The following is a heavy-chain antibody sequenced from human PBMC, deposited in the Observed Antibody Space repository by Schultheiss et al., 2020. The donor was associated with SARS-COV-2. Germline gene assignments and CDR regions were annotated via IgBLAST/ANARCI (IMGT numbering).Heavy chain of an antibody. D-gene: IGHD2-15*01. CDR2: ISSSGSTI. CDR1: GFTFSSYA. CDR3: AKTVAALNWFDP. J-gene: IGHJ5*02. Sequence: GGSLRLSCAASGFTFSSYAMSWVRQAPGKGLEWVSAISSSGSTIYYADSVKGRFTISRDNAKNSLYLQMNSLRAEDTAVYHCAKTVAALNWFDPWGQGTLVTVSS. V-gene: IGHV3-23*01.